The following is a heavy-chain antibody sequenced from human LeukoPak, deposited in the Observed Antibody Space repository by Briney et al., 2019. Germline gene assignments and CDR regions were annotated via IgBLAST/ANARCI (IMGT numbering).Heavy chain of an antibody. CDR3: ARDLYYYGSGSYYTNAPFDY. V-gene: IGHV3-30*03. D-gene: IGHD3-10*01. CDR1: GFTFSTYW. CDR2: ISYDGSNK. J-gene: IGHJ4*02. Sequence: GGSLRLSCAASGFTFSTYWMSWVRQAPGKGLEWVAVISYDGSNKYYADSVKGRFTISRDNSKNTLYLQMNSLRAEDTAVYYCARDLYYYGSGSYYTNAPFDYWGQGTLVTVSS.